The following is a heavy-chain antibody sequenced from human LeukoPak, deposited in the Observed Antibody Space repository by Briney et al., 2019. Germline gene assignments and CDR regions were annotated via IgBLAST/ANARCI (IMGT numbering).Heavy chain of an antibody. CDR2: ISAYNGNT. D-gene: IGHD5-12*01. CDR1: GYTFTSYG. J-gene: IGHJ6*03. CDR3: GRGARPPHYYYYMDV. V-gene: IGHV1-18*01. Sequence: GASVKVSCKASGYTFTSYGISWVRQAPGQGLEWMGWISAYNGNTNYAQKLQGRVTMTTDTSTSTAYMELSRLRSDDTAVYYCGRGARPPHYYYYMDVWGKGTTVTVSS.